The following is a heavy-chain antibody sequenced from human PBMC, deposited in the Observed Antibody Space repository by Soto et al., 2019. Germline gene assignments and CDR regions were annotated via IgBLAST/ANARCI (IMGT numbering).Heavy chain of an antibody. CDR2: IYWDDDE. D-gene: IGHD2-2*01. V-gene: IGHV2-5*02. Sequence: QITLKESGPTLVKPTRTLTLTCTFSGFSLSTTAEGVGWIRQPPGKALEWLALIYWDDDERYSPSLKSRLTITKDTSKNQVVLTMTNVDPVDTATYYCAHGSCSSADCYPNPYLDYWGQGILVTVSS. CDR1: GFSLSTTAEG. CDR3: AHGSCSSADCYPNPYLDY. J-gene: IGHJ4*02.